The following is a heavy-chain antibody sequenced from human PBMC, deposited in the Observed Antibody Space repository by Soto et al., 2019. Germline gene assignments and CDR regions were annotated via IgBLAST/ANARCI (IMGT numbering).Heavy chain of an antibody. CDR3: ARKRKEVDH. CDR2: INHSGST. J-gene: IGHJ5*02. Sequence: QVQLQQWGAGLLKPSETLSLTCAVYGGSFSGYYWSWIRQPPGKGLEWIGEINHSGSTNYNPSLRSRVTISVDTSKNQFSLKLSSVTAADTAVYYCARKRKEVDHWGQGTLLTVSS. CDR1: GGSFSGYY. V-gene: IGHV4-34*01.